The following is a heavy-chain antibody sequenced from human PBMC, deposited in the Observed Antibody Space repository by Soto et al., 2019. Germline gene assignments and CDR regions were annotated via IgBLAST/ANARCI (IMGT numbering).Heavy chain of an antibody. CDR1: GFTFSNFG. CDR2: ISSSDKYI. D-gene: IGHD2-21*02. CDR3: ARVFCRGDCYSPLDY. Sequence: PGGSLRLSCVASGFTFSNFGLNWVGQSPGKGLEWVSSISSSDKYIYYADSVKGRFTISRDNAKNSLSLQMNSLRADDTAVYYCARVFCRGDCYSPLDYWGQGTLVTVSS. J-gene: IGHJ4*02. V-gene: IGHV3-21*01.